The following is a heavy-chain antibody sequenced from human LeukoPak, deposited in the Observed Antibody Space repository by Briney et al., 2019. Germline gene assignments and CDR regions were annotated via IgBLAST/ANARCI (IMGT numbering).Heavy chain of an antibody. CDR1: GFSFRTYN. J-gene: IGHJ4*02. CDR2: ISYNGGYI. CDR3: EVPNGDLRFDY. Sequence: GGSLRLSCTASGFSFRTYNLHWVRQAPGKGLEWVAVISYNGGYIHYEDSVKGRFTISRDDSKNTLSLQMSGLRAEDTAYCTTEVPNGDLRFDYWGQGILVTVSS. V-gene: IGHV3-33*01. D-gene: IGHD4-17*01.